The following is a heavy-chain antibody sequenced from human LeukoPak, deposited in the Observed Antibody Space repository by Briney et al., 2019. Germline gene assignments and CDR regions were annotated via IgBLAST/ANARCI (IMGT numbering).Heavy chain of an antibody. CDR3: ARDLGGYGGYRY. D-gene: IGHD4-17*01. Sequence: SQTLSLTCTVSGGSISSGGYYWSWIRQPAGKGLEWIGRIYTSGSTNYNPSLKSQVTISVDTSKNQFSLKLSSVTAADTAVYYCARDLGGYGGYRYWGQGTLVTVSS. CDR2: IYTSGST. V-gene: IGHV4-61*02. J-gene: IGHJ4*02. CDR1: GGSISSGGYY.